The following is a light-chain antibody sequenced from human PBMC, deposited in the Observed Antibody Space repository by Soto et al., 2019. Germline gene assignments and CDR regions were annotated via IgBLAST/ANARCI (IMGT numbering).Light chain of an antibody. J-gene: IGKJ4*01. CDR2: AAS. CDR1: QSISSY. CDR3: QQSYSTPLT. Sequence: DIQMTQSPSSLSASVGDRVTITCRASQSISSYLNWYQQKPGKAPKLLIYAASSLQSGVPSRFSGSGSGTDFGLAISSLQPEDVATYYCQQSYSTPLTFGGGTKVEIK. V-gene: IGKV1-39*01.